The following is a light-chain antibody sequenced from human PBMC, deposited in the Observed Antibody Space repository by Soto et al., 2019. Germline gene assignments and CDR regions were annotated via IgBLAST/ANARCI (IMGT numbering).Light chain of an antibody. CDR2: DVS. CDR3: SSYTRSSTVL. V-gene: IGLV2-14*03. J-gene: IGLJ2*01. Sequence: QSALTQPASVSGSPGQSITISCIGTSNDVGSYNFVSWYQKHPNTAPRLIIYDVSNRPSGVSNRFSGAKSDNTASLTISGLQTEDEDYYDCSSYTRSSTVLVGGGTELTVL. CDR1: SNDVGSYNF.